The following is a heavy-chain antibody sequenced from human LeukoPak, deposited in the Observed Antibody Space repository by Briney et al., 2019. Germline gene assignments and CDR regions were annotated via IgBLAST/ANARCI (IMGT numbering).Heavy chain of an antibody. CDR1: GFTFSSYW. CDR2: IKSDGST. J-gene: IGHJ1*01. D-gene: IGHD3-22*01. Sequence: PAGSLRLSCAASGFTFSSYWMHWVRQAPGKGLVWVSRIKSDGSTRYADSVKGRFTTSRYNAKNTVSLQMNSLRAEDTGVYYCARAPSEIGGYYPEYFRHWGQGTLGTASP. CDR3: ARAPSEIGGYYPEYFRH. V-gene: IGHV3-74*01.